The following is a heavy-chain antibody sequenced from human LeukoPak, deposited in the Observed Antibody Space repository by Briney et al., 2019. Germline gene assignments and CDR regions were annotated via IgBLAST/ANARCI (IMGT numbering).Heavy chain of an antibody. CDR1: GGSISSYY. CDR2: IYYSGST. CDR3: ARAREDTAMVNFDY. Sequence: LETLSLTCTVSGGSISSYYWSWIRQPPGKGLEWIGYIYYSGSTNYNPSLKSRVTISVDTSKNQFSLKLSSVTAADTAVYYCARAREDTAMVNFDYWGQGTLVTVSS. J-gene: IGHJ4*02. V-gene: IGHV4-59*01. D-gene: IGHD5-18*01.